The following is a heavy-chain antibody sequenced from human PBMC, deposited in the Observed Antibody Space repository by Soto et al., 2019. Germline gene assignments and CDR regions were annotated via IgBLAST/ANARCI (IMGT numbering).Heavy chain of an antibody. J-gene: IGHJ4*02. CDR2: IIPIFGTA. Sequence: QVQLVQSGAEVKKPGSSVKVSCKASGGTFSSYAISWVRQAPGQGLEWMGGIIPIFGTANYAQKFQGRVTIPADESTSTAYMELSSLRSEDTAVYYCARIGHGRNGVGAPDYWGQGTLVTVSS. CDR3: ARIGHGRNGVGAPDY. D-gene: IGHD1-26*01. CDR1: GGTFSSYA. V-gene: IGHV1-69*12.